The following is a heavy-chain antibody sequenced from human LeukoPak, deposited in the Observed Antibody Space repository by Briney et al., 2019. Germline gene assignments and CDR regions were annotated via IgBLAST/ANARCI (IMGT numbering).Heavy chain of an antibody. J-gene: IGHJ4*02. Sequence: PGGSLRLSCAASGFTFSSYWMSWVRQAPGKGLEWVANIKQDGSEKHYVDSVKGRFTISRDNAKNSLYLQMNSLRAEDTAVYYCARVREYQLLYGFPYYFDYWGQGTLVTVSS. V-gene: IGHV3-7*01. CDR1: GFTFSSYW. CDR3: ARVREYQLLYGFPYYFDY. CDR2: IKQDGSEK. D-gene: IGHD2-2*02.